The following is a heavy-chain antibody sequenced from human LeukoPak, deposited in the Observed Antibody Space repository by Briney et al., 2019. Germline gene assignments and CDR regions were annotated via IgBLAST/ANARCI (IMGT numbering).Heavy chain of an antibody. CDR2: MNPASGNT. D-gene: IGHD3-16*02. CDR1: GYTFTSYD. CDR3: ARVPREIASI. J-gene: IGHJ3*02. Sequence: ASVKVSCKASGYTFTSYDINWVRQATGQGLEWMGYMNPASGNTGYAQKFQGRVTMTTDTSISTAYMELSSLRSEDTAVYYCARVPREIASIWGQGAMVTVSS. V-gene: IGHV1-8*01.